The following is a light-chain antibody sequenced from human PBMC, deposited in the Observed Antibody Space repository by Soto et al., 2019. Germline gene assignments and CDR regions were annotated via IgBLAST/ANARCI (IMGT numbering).Light chain of an antibody. J-gene: IGLJ3*02. CDR3: AAWDDNLNGPL. CDR1: NSNIGRYS. Sequence: QSVLTQPPSLSGTPGQRVTISCSGSNSNIGRYSVNWYQHFPGTAPKILIYSDDERPSGVPARFSGAKSGTSASLAISGRQSEDEDEYYCAAWDDNLNGPLFGGGTKLTVL. V-gene: IGLV1-44*01. CDR2: SDD.